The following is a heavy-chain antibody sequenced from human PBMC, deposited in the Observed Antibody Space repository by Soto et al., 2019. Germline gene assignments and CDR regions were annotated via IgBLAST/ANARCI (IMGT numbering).Heavy chain of an antibody. CDR3: AADPMAYCSSTSCYNYYYGMDV. CDR2: IVVGSGNT. Sequence: SVKVSCKASGFTFTSSAVQWVRQARGQRLEWIGWIVVGSGNTNYAQKFQERVTITRDMSTSTAYMELSSLRSEDTAVYYCAADPMAYCSSTSCYNYYYGMDVWGQGTTVTVS. CDR1: GFTFTSSA. D-gene: IGHD2-2*02. V-gene: IGHV1-58*01. J-gene: IGHJ6*02.